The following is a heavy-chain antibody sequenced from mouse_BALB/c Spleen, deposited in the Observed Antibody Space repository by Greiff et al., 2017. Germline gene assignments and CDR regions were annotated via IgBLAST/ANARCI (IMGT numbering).Heavy chain of an antibody. J-gene: IGHJ4*01. CDR2: ISSGGSYT. CDR3: ARHVEDY. Sequence: EVKLMESGGGLVKPGGSLKLSCAASGFTFSSYAMSWVRQTPEKRLEWVATISSGGSYTYYPDSVKGRFTISRDNAKNTLYLQMSSLRSEDTAMYYCARHVEDYWGQGTSVTVSS. V-gene: IGHV5-9-3*01. CDR1: GFTFSSYA.